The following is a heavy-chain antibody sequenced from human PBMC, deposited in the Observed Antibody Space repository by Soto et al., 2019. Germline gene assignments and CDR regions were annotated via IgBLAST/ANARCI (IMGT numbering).Heavy chain of an antibody. CDR2: TYYRSKWYN. Sequence: SQTLSLPCAISGDSVSSNSAAWNWIRQSPSRGLEWLGRTYYRSKWYNDYAVSVKSRITINPDTSKNQFSLQLNSVTPEDTAVYYCARDGGPNYYDSSGRGLSWFDPWGQGTLVTVSS. CDR1: GDSVSSNSAA. CDR3: ARDGGPNYYDSSGRGLSWFDP. D-gene: IGHD3-22*01. J-gene: IGHJ5*02. V-gene: IGHV6-1*01.